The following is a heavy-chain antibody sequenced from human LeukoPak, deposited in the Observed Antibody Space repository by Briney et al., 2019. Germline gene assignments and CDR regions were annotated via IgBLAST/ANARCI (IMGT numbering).Heavy chain of an antibody. D-gene: IGHD6-19*01. CDR1: GFIFTNYA. V-gene: IGHV3-23*01. J-gene: IGHJ4*02. Sequence: GGSLRLSCAASGFIFTNYALTWVRQGPAKGLERVSSISGSGGSTFYADSVKGRFTISRDNAKNSLYLQMNSLRAEDTAVYYCARGDSSGWYGDGDYWGQGTLVTVSS. CDR2: ISGSGGST. CDR3: ARGDSSGWYGDGDY.